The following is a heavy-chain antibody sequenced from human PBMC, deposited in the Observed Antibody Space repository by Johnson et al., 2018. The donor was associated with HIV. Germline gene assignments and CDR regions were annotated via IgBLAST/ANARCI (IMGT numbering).Heavy chain of an antibody. CDR1: GFTFRSYA. Sequence: EVQLVESGGGLVQPGRSLRLSCAASGFTFRSYAMHWVRQAPGKGLEWVSVIYSGGTIYYADSVKGRFTISRDNAKNSLYLQMNSLRAEDTAVYYCAGGYGSGSGDAFDIWGQGTMVTVSS. CDR2: IYSGGTI. CDR3: AGGYGSGSGDAFDI. J-gene: IGHJ3*02. V-gene: IGHV3-48*03. D-gene: IGHD3-10*01.